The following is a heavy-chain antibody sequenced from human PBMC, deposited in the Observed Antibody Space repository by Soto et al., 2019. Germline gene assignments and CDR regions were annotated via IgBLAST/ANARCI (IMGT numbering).Heavy chain of an antibody. D-gene: IGHD6-13*01. CDR2: ISAYNGNT. J-gene: IGHJ4*02. CDR3: ARYTGYSGGLDY. CDR1: GYTFTSYG. V-gene: IGHV1-18*01. Sequence: QLQPVQSGAEVKKPGASVKVSCKASGYTFTSYGITWVRQAPGRGLQWMGWISAYNGNTNYAQRLQDRDTMTTDTPASRPYVELRSLRSDDTAVYYCARYTGYSGGLDYLGQGTLVTVPS.